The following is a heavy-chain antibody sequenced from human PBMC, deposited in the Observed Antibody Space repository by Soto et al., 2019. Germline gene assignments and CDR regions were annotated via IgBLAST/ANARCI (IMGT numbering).Heavy chain of an antibody. CDR1: GGSISNYY. CDR3: ARDGYYGPWGSMDV. V-gene: IGHV4-59*01. CDR2: IYDSGST. J-gene: IGHJ6*02. D-gene: IGHD3-10*01. Sequence: SETLSLTCTVSGGSISNYYWSWIRQPPGKGLEWIGYIYDSGSTNYNPSLKSRLTISVDTSKNQFSLKLSSVTAADTAVYYCARDGYYGPWGSMDVWGQGTTVTVSS.